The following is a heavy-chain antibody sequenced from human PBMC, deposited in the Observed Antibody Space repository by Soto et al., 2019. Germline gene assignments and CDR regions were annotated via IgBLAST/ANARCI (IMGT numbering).Heavy chain of an antibody. V-gene: IGHV1-3*01. J-gene: IGHJ6*02. CDR2: INAGNGNT. D-gene: IGHD1-26*01. CDR3: ARDQGDPWWELLPYYYYGMEG. Sequence: ASVKVSCKASGYTFTSYAMHWVRQAPGQRLEWMGWINAGNGNTKYSQKFQGRVTITRDTSASTAYMELSSLRSEDTAVYYCARDQGDPWWELLPYYYYGMEGWGQGITVTVSS. CDR1: GYTFTSYA.